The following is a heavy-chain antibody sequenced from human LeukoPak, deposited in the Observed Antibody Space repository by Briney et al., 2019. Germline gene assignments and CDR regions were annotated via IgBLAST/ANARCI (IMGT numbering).Heavy chain of an antibody. CDR3: ARGSGSSGFTFDY. D-gene: IGHD6-19*01. CDR1: GGSFSGYY. V-gene: IGHV4-34*01. J-gene: IGHJ4*02. CDR2: INHSGST. Sequence: SETLSLTCAVYGGSFSGYYWSWIRQPPGKGLEWIGEINHSGSTNYNPSLESRVTISVGTSKIQFSLKLNSVTAADTAVYYCARGSGSSGFTFDYWGQGTLVTVSS.